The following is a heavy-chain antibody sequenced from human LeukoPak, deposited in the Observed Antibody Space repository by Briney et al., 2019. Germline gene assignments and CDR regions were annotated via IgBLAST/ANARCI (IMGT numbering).Heavy chain of an antibody. J-gene: IGHJ4*02. V-gene: IGHV3-23*01. CDR3: AKHRTSSGWYVDY. Sequence: GGSLRLSCAASGFTFSSYVMSWVRQAPGKGLEGVSAISGSGDGTYYADSVKGRFTISRDNSENTLFLQMSSLRAEDTAVYYCAKHRTSSGWYVDYWGQGTLVTVSS. D-gene: IGHD6-19*01. CDR1: GFTFSSYV. CDR2: ISGSGDGT.